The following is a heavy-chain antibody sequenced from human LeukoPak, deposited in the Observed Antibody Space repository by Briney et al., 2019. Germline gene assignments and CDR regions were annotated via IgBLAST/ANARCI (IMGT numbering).Heavy chain of an antibody. CDR1: GGSISSYY. Sequence: SETLSLTCTVSGGSISSYYWSWIRQPPGKGLEWIGYIYYSGSTNYNPSLKSRVTISVDTSKNQFSLKLSSVTAADTAVYYCARHGDIVVVPAAMSMDVWGKGTTVTVSS. V-gene: IGHV4-59*08. J-gene: IGHJ6*03. D-gene: IGHD2-2*01. CDR2: IYYSGST. CDR3: ARHGDIVVVPAAMSMDV.